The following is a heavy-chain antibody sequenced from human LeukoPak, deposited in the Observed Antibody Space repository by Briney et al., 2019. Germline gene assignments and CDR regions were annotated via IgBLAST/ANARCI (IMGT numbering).Heavy chain of an antibody. J-gene: IGHJ4*02. D-gene: IGHD3-16*01. V-gene: IGHV3-21*01. CDR1: GFTFSSYS. Sequence: GGSLRLSCAASGFTFSSYSMNWVRQAPGKGLEWVSSISSSSSYIYYADSVEGRFTISRDNAKNSLYLQMNSLRAEDTAVYYCARDRGEPGGYYFDYWGQGTLVTVSS. CDR2: ISSSSSYI. CDR3: ARDRGEPGGYYFDY.